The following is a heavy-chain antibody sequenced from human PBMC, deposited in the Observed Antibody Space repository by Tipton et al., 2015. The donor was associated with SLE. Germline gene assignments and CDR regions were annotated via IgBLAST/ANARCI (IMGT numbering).Heavy chain of an antibody. CDR3: ARGRCSSTSCYYYYYMDV. V-gene: IGHV3-30*04. J-gene: IGHJ6*03. CDR2: ISYDGSKK. D-gene: IGHD2-2*01. Sequence: SLRLSCAASGFTFSNYAMHWVRQAPGKGLEWVAVISYDGSKKHYADSVKGRFTISRDNSKNTLYLQMNSLRPEDTAVYYCARGRCSSTSCYYYYYMDVWGKGTTVTVSS. CDR1: GFTFSNYA.